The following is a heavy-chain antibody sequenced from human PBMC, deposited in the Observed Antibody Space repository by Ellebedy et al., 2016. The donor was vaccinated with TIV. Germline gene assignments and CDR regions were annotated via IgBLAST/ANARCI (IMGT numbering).Heavy chain of an antibody. J-gene: IGHJ4*02. CDR3: AGRAYNWNDGSLFDY. Sequence: GESLKISCAASGFTFSSYWMSWVRQAPGKGLEWVANIKQDGSEKYYVDSVKGRFTISRDNAKNSLYLQMNRLRAEDTAVCYCAGRAYNWNDGSLFDYWGQGTLVTVSS. CDR1: GFTFSSYW. V-gene: IGHV3-7*03. CDR2: IKQDGSEK. D-gene: IGHD1-1*01.